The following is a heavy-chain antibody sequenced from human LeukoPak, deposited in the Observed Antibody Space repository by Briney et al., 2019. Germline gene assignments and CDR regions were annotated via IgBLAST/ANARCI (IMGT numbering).Heavy chain of an antibody. Sequence: SETLSLTCTVSGGSISSYYWSWIRQPPGKGLEWIGYIYYSGSTTYNPSLKSRVTISVDTSKGQFSLTLSSVTAADTAVYYCARDYYYASSGNFDRWGQGTLVTVSS. J-gene: IGHJ4*02. V-gene: IGHV4-59*01. CDR3: ARDYYYASSGNFDR. D-gene: IGHD3-22*01. CDR2: IYYSGST. CDR1: GGSISSYY.